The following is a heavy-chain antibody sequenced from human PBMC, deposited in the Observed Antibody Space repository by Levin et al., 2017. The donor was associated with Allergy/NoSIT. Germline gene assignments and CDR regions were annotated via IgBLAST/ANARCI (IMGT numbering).Heavy chain of an antibody. Sequence: SETLSLTCTVSGGSISSGSYYWSWIRQPAGKGLEWIGRIYTSGSTNYNPSLKSRVTISVDTSKNQFSLKLSSVTAADTAVYYCAVYGRSTSCYAKEGGGVPDYWGQGTLVTVSS. CDR1: GGSISSGSYY. CDR2: IYTSGST. V-gene: IGHV4-61*02. CDR3: AVYGRSTSCYAKEGGGVPDY. D-gene: IGHD2-2*01. J-gene: IGHJ4*02.